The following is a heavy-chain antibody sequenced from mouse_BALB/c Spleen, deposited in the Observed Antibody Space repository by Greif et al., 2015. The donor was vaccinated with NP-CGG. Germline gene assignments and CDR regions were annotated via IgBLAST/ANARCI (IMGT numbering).Heavy chain of an antibody. CDR2: IDPSDSYT. J-gene: IGHJ4*01. CDR1: GYTFTSYW. D-gene: IGHD1-1*01. CDR3: TRNYGSSYYYAMDY. V-gene: IGHV1S127*01. Sequence: QVQLQQSGAELVKPGASVKMSCKASGYTFTSYWMHWVKQRPGQGLEWIGVIDPSDSYTSYNQKFKGKATLTVDTSSSTAYMQLSSLTSEDSAVYYCTRNYGSSYYYAMDYWGQGTSVTVSS.